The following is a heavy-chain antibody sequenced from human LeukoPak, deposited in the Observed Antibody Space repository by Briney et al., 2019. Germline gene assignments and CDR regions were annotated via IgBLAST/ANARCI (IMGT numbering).Heavy chain of an antibody. CDR2: IYHSGST. J-gene: IGHJ5*02. CDR1: GYSISSGYY. D-gene: IGHD6-6*01. Sequence: PSETLSLTCTVSGYSISSGYYWGWIRQPPGKGLEWIGSIYHSGSTYYNPSLKSRVTISVDTSKNQFSLKLSSVTAADTAVYYCARYSSFTRGWFDPWGQGTLVTVSS. V-gene: IGHV4-38-2*02. CDR3: ARYSSFTRGWFDP.